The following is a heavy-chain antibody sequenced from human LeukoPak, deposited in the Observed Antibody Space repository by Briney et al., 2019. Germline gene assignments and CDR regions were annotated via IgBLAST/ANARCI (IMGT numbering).Heavy chain of an antibody. CDR1: RFTFHNYA. J-gene: IGHJ4*02. D-gene: IGHD2-15*01. CDR3: AKDRGYSSGFDY. CDR2: ISGSDGST. V-gene: IGHV3-23*01. Sequence: GGSLSLSCTASRFTFHNYAMSWVRQAPEKGLEWVSSISGSDGSTYYADSAKGRFTISRDNSKNTVYLEMNSLRADDTAVYYCAKDRGYSSGFDYWGQGTLVTVSS.